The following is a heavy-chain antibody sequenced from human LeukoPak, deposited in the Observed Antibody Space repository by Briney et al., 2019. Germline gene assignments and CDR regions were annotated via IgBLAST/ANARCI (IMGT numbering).Heavy chain of an antibody. V-gene: IGHV4-34*01. CDR2: INHSGST. D-gene: IGHD3-22*01. Sequence: SETLSLTCALYDESFSGDFWSWIRQPPGKGLELIGEINHSGSTSYNPSLKSRVTMSVDTPKNQFSLKLSSVTAADTAVYYCARDRYYYDSSGYYKLDVWGKGTTVTISS. J-gene: IGHJ6*04. CDR3: ARDRYYYDSSGYYKLDV. CDR1: DESFSGDF.